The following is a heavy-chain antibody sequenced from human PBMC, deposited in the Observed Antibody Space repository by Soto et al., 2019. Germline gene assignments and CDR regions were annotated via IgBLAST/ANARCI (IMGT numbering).Heavy chain of an antibody. Sequence: QVQLQESGPGLVKPSETLSLSCTVSGGSISSYYWSWFRQSPGKRMEWIGYVHHSWGSSYNPSLQSRVAISLDTSKSQFFLKVTSVTATDTAVYYCARQGFGTLHGLVAVWGQATTVTVSS. J-gene: IGHJ6*02. CDR2: VHHSWGS. D-gene: IGHD3-10*01. CDR3: ARQGFGTLHGLVAV. V-gene: IGHV4-59*08. CDR1: GGSISSYY.